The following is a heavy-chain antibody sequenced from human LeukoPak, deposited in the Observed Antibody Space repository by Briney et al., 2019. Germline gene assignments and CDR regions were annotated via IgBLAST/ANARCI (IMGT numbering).Heavy chain of an antibody. CDR1: GFTFSSYE. D-gene: IGHD4-23*01. V-gene: IGHV3-48*03. CDR3: ARSRPDYGGNSD. Sequence: GGSLRLSCAASGFTFSSYEMNWVRQAPGKGLEWVSYISSSGSTIYYADSVKGRFTISRDNAKNSLYLQTNSLRAEDTAVYYCARSRPDYGGNSDWGQGTLVTVSS. J-gene: IGHJ4*02. CDR2: ISSSGSTI.